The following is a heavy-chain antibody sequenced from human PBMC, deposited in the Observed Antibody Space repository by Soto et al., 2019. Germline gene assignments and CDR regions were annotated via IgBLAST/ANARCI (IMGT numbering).Heavy chain of an antibody. CDR1: GGSINSGGYY. J-gene: IGHJ5*02. Sequence: PSETLSLTCTVSGGSINSGGYYWSWIRQHPVKGLEWIGNIFYTGSTYYNPSLKGRVTISVDTSKNRFSLKLSSVTAADTAVYYCARLVWSYGTWFDPWGQGTLVTVSS. CDR2: IFYTGST. D-gene: IGHD5-18*01. CDR3: ARLVWSYGTWFDP. V-gene: IGHV4-31*03.